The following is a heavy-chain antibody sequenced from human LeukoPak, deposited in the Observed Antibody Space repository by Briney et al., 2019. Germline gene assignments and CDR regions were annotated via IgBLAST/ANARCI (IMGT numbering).Heavy chain of an antibody. CDR3: ARDIYYYYYYMDV. Sequence: GGSLRLSCAASGFTFSSYWLHWVRQAPGKGLVWVSRINSDGSSTSYADSVKGRFTISRDNAKNTLYLQMNSLRAEDTAVYYCARDIYYYYYYMDVWGKGTTVTVSS. V-gene: IGHV3-74*01. CDR2: INSDGSST. CDR1: GFTFSSYW. J-gene: IGHJ6*03.